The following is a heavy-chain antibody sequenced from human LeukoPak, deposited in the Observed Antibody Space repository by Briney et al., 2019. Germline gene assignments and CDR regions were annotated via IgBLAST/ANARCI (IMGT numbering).Heavy chain of an antibody. V-gene: IGHV3-23*01. CDR2: ISGSGGST. CDR1: GFTFSSYA. D-gene: IGHD3-3*01. Sequence: PGGSLRLSCAASGFTFSSYAMSWVRQAPGKGLEWVSAISGSGGSTYYADSVKGRFTISRDNSKNTLYLQMNSLRAEDTAVYYCARDAARSTIFGVVITNYFDYWGQGTLVTVSS. J-gene: IGHJ4*02. CDR3: ARDAARSTIFGVVITNYFDY.